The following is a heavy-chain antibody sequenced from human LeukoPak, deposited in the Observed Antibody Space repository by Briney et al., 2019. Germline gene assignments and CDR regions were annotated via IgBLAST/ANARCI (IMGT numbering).Heavy chain of an antibody. J-gene: IGHJ4*02. CDR3: ARGNIVATILGGLHGTTAFDF. D-gene: IGHD5-12*01. Sequence: PSESLSLTCGVSGGAFSDYYWSWIRQAPGKGLEWIGEMIQSGSSNYNPSLRSRVTISGDTSRNQFSLKLNSLTAADTAVYYCARGNIVATILGGLHGTTAFDFWGQGILVTVTS. V-gene: IGHV4-34*01. CDR1: GGAFSDYY. CDR2: MIQSGSS.